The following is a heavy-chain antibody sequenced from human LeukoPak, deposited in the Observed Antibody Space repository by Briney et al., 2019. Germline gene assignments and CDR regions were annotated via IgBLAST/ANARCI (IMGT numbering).Heavy chain of an antibody. V-gene: IGHV3-48*01. CDR1: GFTFSSYS. J-gene: IGHJ6*02. D-gene: IGHD2-2*01. Sequence: PGGSLRLSCAASGFTFSSYSMNWVRQAPGKGLEWVSYISSSSSSTIYYADSVKGRFTNSRDNAKNSLYLQMNSLRAEDTAVYYCARDVVVPAAAHAFYGMDVWGQGTTVTVSS. CDR2: ISSSSSSTI. CDR3: ARDVVVPAAAHAFYGMDV.